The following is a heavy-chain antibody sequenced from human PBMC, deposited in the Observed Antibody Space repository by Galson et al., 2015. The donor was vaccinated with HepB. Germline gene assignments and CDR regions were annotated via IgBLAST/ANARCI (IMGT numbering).Heavy chain of an antibody. D-gene: IGHD2-15*01. Sequence: SLRLSCAASGFTFSSYGMHWVRQAPGKGLEWVAVISYDGSNKYYADSVKGRFTISRDNSKNTLYLQMNSLRAEDTAVYYCANPAGFSVGNGGLWGQGTLVTVSS. J-gene: IGHJ4*02. V-gene: IGHV3-30*18. CDR1: GFTFSSYG. CDR2: ISYDGSNK. CDR3: ANPAGFSVGNGGL.